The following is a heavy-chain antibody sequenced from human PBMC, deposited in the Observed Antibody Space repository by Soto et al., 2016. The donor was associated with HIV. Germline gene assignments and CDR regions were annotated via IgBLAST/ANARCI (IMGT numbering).Heavy chain of an antibody. CDR1: GFTFSSYS. V-gene: IGHV3-21*01. D-gene: IGHD6-13*01. CDR2: ISSSSSYI. J-gene: IGHJ5*02. CDR3: ARDDSIAAAAGLLQFDP. Sequence: EVQLVESGGGLVKPGGSLRLSCAASGFTFSSYSMNWVRQAPGKGLEWVSSISSSSSYIYYADSVKGRFTISRDNAKNSLYLQMNSLRAEDTAVYYCARDDSIAAAAGLLQFDPWGQGTLVTVSS.